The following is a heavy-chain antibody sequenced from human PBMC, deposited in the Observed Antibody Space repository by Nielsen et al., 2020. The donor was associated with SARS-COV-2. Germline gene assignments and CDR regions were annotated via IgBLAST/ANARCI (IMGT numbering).Heavy chain of an antibody. Sequence: GESLKISCAASGFTFSSYWMNWVRQAPGKGLEWVSSISSSSSYIYYADSVKGRFTISRDNAKNSLYLQMNSLRAEDTAVYYCARVRAGIQLWTMQEMDVWGKGTTVTVSS. CDR1: GFTFSSYW. CDR3: ARVRAGIQLWTMQEMDV. V-gene: IGHV3-21*01. D-gene: IGHD5-18*01. J-gene: IGHJ6*04. CDR2: ISSSSSYI.